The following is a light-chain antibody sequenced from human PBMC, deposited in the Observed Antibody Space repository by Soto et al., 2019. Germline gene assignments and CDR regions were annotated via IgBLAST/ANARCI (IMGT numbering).Light chain of an antibody. Sequence: AIQLTQSPSSLSASLGDRITITCRASQAISSRLAWYQQKPGKAPHLLIYAASSLQSGVPSRFSGRGSGTDFTLTISSLQPEDFATYYCQHFNSYPLTFGGGTKVEI. V-gene: IGKV1-13*02. CDR2: AAS. CDR1: QAISSR. J-gene: IGKJ4*01. CDR3: QHFNSYPLT.